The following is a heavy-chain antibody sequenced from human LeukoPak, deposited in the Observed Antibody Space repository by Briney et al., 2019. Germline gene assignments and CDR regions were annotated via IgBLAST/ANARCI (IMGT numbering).Heavy chain of an antibody. CDR1: GGSISSYY. CDR2: IYYSGST. Sequence: SSETLSLTCTVSGGSISSYYWSWIRQPPGKGLEWIGYIYYSGSTYYNPSLKSRVTISVDTSKNQFSLKLSSVTAADTAVYYCARDGVVAINWFDPWGQGTLVTVSS. J-gene: IGHJ5*02. V-gene: IGHV4-59*12. CDR3: ARDGVVAINWFDP. D-gene: IGHD3-22*01.